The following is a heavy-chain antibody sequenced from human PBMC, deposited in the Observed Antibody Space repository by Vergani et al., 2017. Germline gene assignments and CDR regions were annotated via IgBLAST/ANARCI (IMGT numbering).Heavy chain of an antibody. CDR2: IYYSGST. CDR3: AKVMFEMATTNTQDDPYYYYYGMDV. D-gene: IGHD5-24*01. J-gene: IGHJ6*02. Sequence: QLQLQESGPGLVKPSETLSLTCTVSGGSISSSSYYWGWIRQPPGKGLEWIGSIYYSGSTYYNPSLKSRVTISVDTSKNQFSLKLSSVTAADTAVYYCAKVMFEMATTNTQDDPYYYYYGMDVWGQGTTVTVSS. V-gene: IGHV4-39*01. CDR1: GGSISSSSYY.